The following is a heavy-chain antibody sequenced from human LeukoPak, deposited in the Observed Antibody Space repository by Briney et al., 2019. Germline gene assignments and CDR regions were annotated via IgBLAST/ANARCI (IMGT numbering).Heavy chain of an antibody. D-gene: IGHD1-26*01. CDR2: ISGSGDNT. V-gene: IGHV3-23*01. Sequence: GGSLRLSCAASGFSFSTHAMGWIRQAPGKGLEWVSVISGSGDNTYQADSVKGRFIISRDNSNNTLSVQMNSLRAEDTAVYYCVKGAKYSGSSVDYFYMDVWAKGTTVTVSS. CDR3: VKGAKYSGSSVDYFYMDV. CDR1: GFSFSTHA. J-gene: IGHJ6*03.